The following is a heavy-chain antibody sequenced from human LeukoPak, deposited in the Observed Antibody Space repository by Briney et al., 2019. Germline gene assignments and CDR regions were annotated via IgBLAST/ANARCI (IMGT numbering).Heavy chain of an antibody. J-gene: IGHJ5*02. Sequence: GGSLRLSCAMSGFTFTNYGMHWVRQAPGKGLEWVSGISWNSRTIGYVDSVKGRFTISRDNAKNSLYLQMNSLRAEDTALYYCGKDEHDNCGTSDLWGQETLVPVSS. CDR1: GFTFTNYG. CDR3: GKDEHDNCGTSDL. V-gene: IGHV3-9*01. D-gene: IGHD1-20*01. CDR2: ISWNSRTI.